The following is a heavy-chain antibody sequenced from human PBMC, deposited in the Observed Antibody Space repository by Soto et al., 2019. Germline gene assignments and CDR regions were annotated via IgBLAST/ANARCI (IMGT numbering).Heavy chain of an antibody. CDR1: GGSISSSNW. V-gene: IGHV4-39*02. Sequence: SETLSLTCAVSGGSISSSNWWSWVRQPPGRWLEWIGSVYYGENTYYNPSLKSRVTISVDTSKNLFSLNLSSVTAADTAMYYCARPQFSGTYHDPFKIWGPGTMVTVSS. CDR2: VYYGENT. D-gene: IGHD1-26*01. J-gene: IGHJ3*02. CDR3: ARPQFSGTYHDPFKI.